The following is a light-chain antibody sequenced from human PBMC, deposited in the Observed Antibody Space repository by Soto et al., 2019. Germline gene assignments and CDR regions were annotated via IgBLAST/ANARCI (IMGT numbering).Light chain of an antibody. CDR1: HNDIGTYDY. CDR2: GVT. Sequence: QSALTQPTSVSGSPGQSITISCTGNHNDIGTYDYVSWYQQHPGRAPRLLIHGVTTRPSGISDHFSASKSGLTASLTISGLQPEDEADYYCSSFTSNRIYVFGPGTKVS. J-gene: IGLJ1*01. CDR3: SSFTSNRIYV. V-gene: IGLV2-14*03.